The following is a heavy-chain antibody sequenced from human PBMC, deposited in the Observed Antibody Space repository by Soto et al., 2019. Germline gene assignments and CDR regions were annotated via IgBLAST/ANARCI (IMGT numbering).Heavy chain of an antibody. D-gene: IGHD3-10*01. CDR2: INPRCAST. Sequence: QVQLVQSGAEVKKPGASVKVAWKASGYSFNSYYMHWVRQAPGQGPEGMGVINPRCASTSYAQKFPGRVTMTRDTSTSTVYMELSSLRSEDTALYYCASDYNAYQRQHVFDIWGQGTLVTVSS. CDR1: GYSFNSYY. V-gene: IGHV1-46*02. J-gene: IGHJ3*02. CDR3: ASDYNAYQRQHVFDI.